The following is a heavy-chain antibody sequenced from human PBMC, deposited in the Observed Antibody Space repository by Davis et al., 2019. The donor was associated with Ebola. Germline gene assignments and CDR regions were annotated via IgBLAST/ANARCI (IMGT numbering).Heavy chain of an antibody. CDR3: WESIVVVPAATESIYYYYGMDV. Sequence: GGSLRLSCAASGFTFSSYWMSWVRQAPGKGLEWVANIKQDGSEKYYVDSVKGRFTISRDNAKNSLYLQMNSLKTEDTAVYYCWESIVVVPAATESIYYYYGMDVWGQGTTVTVSS. V-gene: IGHV3-7*03. CDR1: GFTFSSYW. CDR2: IKQDGSEK. D-gene: IGHD2-2*01. J-gene: IGHJ6*02.